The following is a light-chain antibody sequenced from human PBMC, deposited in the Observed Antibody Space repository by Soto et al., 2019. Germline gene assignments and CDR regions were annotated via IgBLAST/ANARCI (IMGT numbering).Light chain of an antibody. CDR1: QSVSSN. CDR2: ATS. CDR3: QHYNNWPLT. Sequence: EMVMTQSPATLSVSPGERASLSCTASQSVSSNLAWYQQKPGQTPRLLIYATSTRATGIPARFSGSGSGTEFTLTISSLQSEDFAVYYCQHYNNWPLTFGGGTKV. V-gene: IGKV3-15*01. J-gene: IGKJ4*01.